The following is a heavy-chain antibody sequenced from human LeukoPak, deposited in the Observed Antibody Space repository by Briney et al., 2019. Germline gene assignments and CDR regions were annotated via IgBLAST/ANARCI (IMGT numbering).Heavy chain of an antibody. D-gene: IGHD3-16*01. V-gene: IGHV3-21*01. J-gene: IGHJ4*02. CDR3: ARDYGRLVDY. Sequence: GGSLRLSCAASGFSFNTYSMNWVRQAPGRGLEWVSSISSSSTYIYYTESVQGRFTISRDDAQNSLYLQVNSLRAEDTGVYYCARDYGRLVDYWGQGTLVTVSS. CDR2: ISSSSTYI. CDR1: GFSFNTYS.